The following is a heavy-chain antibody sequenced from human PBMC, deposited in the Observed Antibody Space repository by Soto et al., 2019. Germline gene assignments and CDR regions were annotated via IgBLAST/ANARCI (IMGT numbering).Heavy chain of an antibody. CDR1: GYTFTSYD. V-gene: IGHV1-8*01. Sequence: ASVKVSCKASGYTFTSYDINWVRQATGQGLEWMGWMNPNSGNTGYAQKFQGRVTMTRNTSISTAYIELSSLRSEDTAIYYCANSSPGYSSGYDAFDIWGQGTMVTVS. D-gene: IGHD6-19*01. CDR3: ANSSPGYSSGYDAFDI. CDR2: MNPNSGNT. J-gene: IGHJ3*02.